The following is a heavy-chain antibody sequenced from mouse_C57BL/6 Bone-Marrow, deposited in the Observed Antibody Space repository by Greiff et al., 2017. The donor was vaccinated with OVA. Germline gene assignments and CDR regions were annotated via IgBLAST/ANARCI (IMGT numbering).Heavy chain of an antibody. J-gene: IGHJ1*03. CDR1: GYTFTDYY. CDR3: ARRFITTVVAPYFDV. Sequence: EVKLQQSGPVLVKPGASVKMSCKASGYTFTDYYMNWVKQSHGKSLEWIGVINPYNGGTSYNQKFKGKATLTVDKSSSTAYMELNSLTSEDSAVYYCARRFITTVVAPYFDVWGTGTTVTVSS. V-gene: IGHV1-19*01. CDR2: INPYNGGT. D-gene: IGHD1-1*01.